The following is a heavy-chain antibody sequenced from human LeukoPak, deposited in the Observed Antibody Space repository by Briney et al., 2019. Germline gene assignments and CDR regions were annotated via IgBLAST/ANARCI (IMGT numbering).Heavy chain of an antibody. Sequence: SETLSLTCTVSGGSISNYYWSWIRQPPEKGLEWIGYIYYSGGTNYNPSLKSLLSSSVDTSKNQFCLKLSYVTAPDTAVYYCARSYGDYNTEAYGFDVWGQGTMVTVSS. CDR1: GGSISNYY. V-gene: IGHV4-59*08. CDR2: IYYSGGT. J-gene: IGHJ3*01. D-gene: IGHD4-17*01. CDR3: ARSYGDYNTEAYGFDV.